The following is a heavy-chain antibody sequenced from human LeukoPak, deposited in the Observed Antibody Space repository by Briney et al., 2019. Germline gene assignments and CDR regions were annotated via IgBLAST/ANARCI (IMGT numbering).Heavy chain of an antibody. V-gene: IGHV3-23*01. CDR3: AKGLRGTPVDY. CDR1: GFTFSNYV. J-gene: IGHJ4*02. Sequence: GGSLRLSCAASGFTFSNYVMSWVRQAPGKGLEWVSAISGGGGSTYCADSVKGRFTISRDNSKKTLYLQMNSLRAEDTAVYYCAKGLRGTPVDYWGQGTLVTVSS. CDR2: ISGGGGST. D-gene: IGHD1-1*01.